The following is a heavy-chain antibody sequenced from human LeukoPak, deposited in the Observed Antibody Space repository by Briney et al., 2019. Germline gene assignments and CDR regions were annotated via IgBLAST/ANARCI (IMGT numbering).Heavy chain of an antibody. CDR1: GYTFIGYY. CDR3: ARGLYYYGSGSYYKVLYFDY. V-gene: IGHV1-2*02. J-gene: IGHJ4*02. Sequence: ASVKVSYKASGYTFIGYYMYWVRQAPGQGLEWMGWINPNSGGTNYAQKFQGRVTMTRDTSITTAYMELSRLRSDDTAVYYCARGLYYYGSGSYYKVLYFDYWGQGTLVTVSS. D-gene: IGHD3-10*01. CDR2: INPNSGGT.